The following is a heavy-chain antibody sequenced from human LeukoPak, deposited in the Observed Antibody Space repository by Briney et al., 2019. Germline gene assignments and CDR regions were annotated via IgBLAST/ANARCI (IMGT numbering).Heavy chain of an antibody. Sequence: ASVTVSCKASGGTFSSYAISWVRQAPGQGLEWMGGIIPIFGTANYAQKFQGRVTITADESTSTAYMELSSLRSEDTAVYYCARDRAYSSSWFDPWGQGTLVTVSS. J-gene: IGHJ5*02. D-gene: IGHD6-13*01. V-gene: IGHV1-69*13. CDR1: GGTFSSYA. CDR2: IIPIFGTA. CDR3: ARDRAYSSSWFDP.